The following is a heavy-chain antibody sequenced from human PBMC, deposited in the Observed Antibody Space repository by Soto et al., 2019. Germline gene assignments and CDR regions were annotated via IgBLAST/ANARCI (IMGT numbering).Heavy chain of an antibody. CDR3: ARGSSGYKDAFDI. D-gene: IGHD3-22*01. CDR2: INASNGST. CDR1: GYTFTSYY. V-gene: IGHV1-46*01. J-gene: IGHJ3*02. Sequence: GASVKVSCKASGYTFTSYYMHWVRQAPGQGLEWMGMINASNGSTSYAQKFQGRVTMTTDTSTSTAYMELRSLRSDDTAVYYCARGSSGYKDAFDIWGQGTMVTVSS.